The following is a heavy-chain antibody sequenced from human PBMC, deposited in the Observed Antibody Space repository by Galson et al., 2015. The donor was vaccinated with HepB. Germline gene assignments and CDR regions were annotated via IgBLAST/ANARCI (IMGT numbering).Heavy chain of an antibody. CDR3: ARDRGDYGDLYYFDY. CDR2: ISSSSSYI. V-gene: IGHV3-21*01. D-gene: IGHD4-17*01. J-gene: IGHJ4*02. CDR1: GFTFSSYS. Sequence: SLRLSCAASGFTFSSYSMNWVRQAPGKGLEWVSSISSSSSYIYYADSVKGRFTISRDNAKNSLYLQMNSLRAEDTAVYYCARDRGDYGDLYYFDYWGQGTLVTVSS.